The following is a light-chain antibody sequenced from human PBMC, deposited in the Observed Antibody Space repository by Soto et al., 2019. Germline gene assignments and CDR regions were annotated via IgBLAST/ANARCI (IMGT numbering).Light chain of an antibody. Sequence: DIQMTQSPSTLSASVGDRVAITCRSSDNIVHWVAWYQQKPGKAPKLLIYKAANLADEVPSRFAGSGSGTDFTLTITRLQPDDFAKYYCQHYNSFSRTFGQGTKVDIK. CDR3: QHYNSFSRT. V-gene: IGKV1-5*03. CDR2: KAA. CDR1: DNIVHW. J-gene: IGKJ1*01.